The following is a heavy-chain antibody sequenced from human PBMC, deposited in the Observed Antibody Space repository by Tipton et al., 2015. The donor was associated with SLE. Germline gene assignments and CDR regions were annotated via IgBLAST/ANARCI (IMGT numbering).Heavy chain of an antibody. CDR3: ARDGRGYCDNSGCSEYHWFDP. V-gene: IGHV4-59*11. J-gene: IGHJ5*02. CDR2: ISYSGST. Sequence: TLSLTCTVSGDTISDHYWSWIRQPPGKGLEWIGYISYSGSTNYSPSLKSRVTISLDTSRTQFSLKLSSVTAADTAVYYCARDGRGYCDNSGCSEYHWFDPWGQGTLVTVSS. D-gene: IGHD3-22*01. CDR1: GDTISDHY.